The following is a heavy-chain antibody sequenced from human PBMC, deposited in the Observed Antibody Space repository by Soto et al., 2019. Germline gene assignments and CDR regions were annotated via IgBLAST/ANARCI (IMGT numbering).Heavy chain of an antibody. J-gene: IGHJ6*02. CDR2: ISYDGSNK. D-gene: IGHD2-21*01. Sequence: GGSLRLSCAASGFTFSSYGMHWVRQAPGKGLEWVAVISYDGSNKYYADPVKGRFTISRDNSKNTLYLQMNSLRAEDTAVYYCAKDRRTYWASGDLYYYYYGMDVWGQGTTVTVSS. CDR3: AKDRRTYWASGDLYYYYYGMDV. CDR1: GFTFSSYG. V-gene: IGHV3-30*18.